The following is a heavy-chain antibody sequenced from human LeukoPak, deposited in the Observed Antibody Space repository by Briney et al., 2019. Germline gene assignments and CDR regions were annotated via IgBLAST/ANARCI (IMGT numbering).Heavy chain of an antibody. D-gene: IGHD6-19*01. Sequence: PGGSLRLSCAASGFTFDDYAIHWVRQAPGKGLEWVSGISWNSGSIGYADSVKGRFTISRDNAKNSLYLQMNSLRAEDMALYYCAKGVIAVAGPDAFDIWGQGTMVTVSS. CDR2: ISWNSGSI. CDR1: GFTFDDYA. J-gene: IGHJ3*02. V-gene: IGHV3-9*03. CDR3: AKGVIAVAGPDAFDI.